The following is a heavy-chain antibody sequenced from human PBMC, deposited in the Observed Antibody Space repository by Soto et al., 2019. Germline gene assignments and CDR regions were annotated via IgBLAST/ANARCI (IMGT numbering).Heavy chain of an antibody. D-gene: IGHD2-8*01. V-gene: IGHV4-59*12. CDR1: GGSIGIYY. J-gene: IGHJ4*02. CDR3: ARDNGYFDY. Sequence: PSETLSLTCTVSGGSIGIYYWNWIRQPPGKGLEWIGYIYYNGNTNYDPSLKSRVTMSVDTSKNQFSLKLRSMTAADTAVYYCARDNGYFDYWGQGALVT. CDR2: IYYNGNT.